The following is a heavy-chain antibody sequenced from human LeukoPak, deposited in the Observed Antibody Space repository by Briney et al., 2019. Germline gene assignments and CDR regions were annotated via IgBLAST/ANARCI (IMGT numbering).Heavy chain of an antibody. CDR3: ASADKYSSSWYAFDY. V-gene: IGHV3-48*01. Sequence: PGGSLRLSCAASGFTFSSYSMNWVRQAPGKGLEWVSYISSSSSTIYYADSVKGRFTISRDNAKNSLYLQMNSLRAEDTAVYYCASADKYSSSWYAFDYWGQGTLVTVSS. D-gene: IGHD6-13*01. CDR2: ISSSSSTI. CDR1: GFTFSSYS. J-gene: IGHJ4*02.